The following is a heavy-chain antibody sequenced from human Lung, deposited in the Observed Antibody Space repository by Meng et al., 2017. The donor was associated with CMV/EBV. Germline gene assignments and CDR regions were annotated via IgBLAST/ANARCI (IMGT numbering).Heavy chain of an antibody. D-gene: IGHD3-22*01. J-gene: IGHJ4*02. Sequence: ESLKISCAVYGGSLNDFYLSWVRESPGKGLEWIGEITHSGRTNYNASLRSRVIMSADTSKRQLLLKLSSVTAADTAIYYCRITLIVEVVDQVFQPDEYWXQGSXVTVSS. V-gene: IGHV4-34*01. CDR3: RITLIVEVVDQVFQPDEY. CDR1: GGSLNDFY. CDR2: ITHSGRT.